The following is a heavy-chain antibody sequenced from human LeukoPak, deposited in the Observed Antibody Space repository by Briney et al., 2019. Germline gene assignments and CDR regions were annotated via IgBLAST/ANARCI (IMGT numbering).Heavy chain of an antibody. CDR1: GFTFSSYS. J-gene: IGHJ4*02. CDR3: AVQSFDY. Sequence: GGSLRLSCAASGFTFSSYSMNWVRQAPGKGLEWVSYISSGGSDINYADSVKGRFTVSRDNAKNSLYLQMNSLRDEDTAVYYCAVQSFDYWGQGTLVTVSS. CDR2: ISSGGSDI. V-gene: IGHV3-48*02.